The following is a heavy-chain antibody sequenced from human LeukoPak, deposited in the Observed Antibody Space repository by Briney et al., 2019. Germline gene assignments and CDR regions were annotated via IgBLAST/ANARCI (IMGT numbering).Heavy chain of an antibody. D-gene: IGHD5-18*01. CDR2: ISWNSGSI. J-gene: IGHJ4*02. CDR3: AKDIFRDDKRIQIQLWSPQPRFDY. V-gene: IGHV3-9*01. Sequence: PGRSLRLSCAASGFTFDDYAMHWVRQAPGKGLEWVSGISWNSGSIGYADSVKGRFTISRDNAKNSLYLQMNSLRAEDTALYYCAKDIFRDDKRIQIQLWSPQPRFDYWGQGTLVTVSS. CDR1: GFTFDDYA.